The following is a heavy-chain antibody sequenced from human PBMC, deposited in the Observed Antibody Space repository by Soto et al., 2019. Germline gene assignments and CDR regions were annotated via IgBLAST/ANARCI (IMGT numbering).Heavy chain of an antibody. CDR2: IYHSGST. CDR1: GGSISSSNW. V-gene: IGHV4-4*02. Sequence: SETLSLTCAVSGGSISSSNWWSWVRQPPGKGLEWIGEIYHSGSTNYNPSLKSRVTISVDKSKNQFSLKLSSVTAADTAVYYCARERAEYYYYGMDVWGQGTTVTVSS. D-gene: IGHD1-26*01. CDR3: ARERAEYYYYGMDV. J-gene: IGHJ6*02.